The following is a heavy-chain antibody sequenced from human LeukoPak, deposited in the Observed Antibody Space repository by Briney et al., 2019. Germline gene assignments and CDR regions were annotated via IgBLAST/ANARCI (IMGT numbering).Heavy chain of an antibody. V-gene: IGHV4-59*11. J-gene: IGHJ4*02. D-gene: IGHD1-1*01. CDR3: ARGPGTAIDY. CDR1: GGSISSHY. Sequence: SETLSLTCTVSGGSISSHYWSWIRQPPGKGVEWIGYIYYSGSTNYNPSLKSRVTISVDTSKNQFSLKLSSVTAADTAVYYCARGPGTAIDYWGQGTLVTVSS. CDR2: IYYSGST.